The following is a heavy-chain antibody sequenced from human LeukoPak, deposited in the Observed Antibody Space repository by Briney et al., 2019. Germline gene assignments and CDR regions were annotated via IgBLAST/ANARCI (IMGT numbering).Heavy chain of an antibody. CDR1: GGSISSSSKF. CDR3: ARAGYSYGTGYYFDY. J-gene: IGHJ4*02. D-gene: IGHD5-18*01. Sequence: SETLSLTCTVSGGSISSSSKFWDWIRQPPGKGLEWIGYIYYTGATYYNPSLKSRVTISLDTSKNQFSLKLSSVTAADAAVYYCARAGYSYGTGYYFDYWGQGALVTVSS. CDR2: IYYTGAT. V-gene: IGHV4-61*05.